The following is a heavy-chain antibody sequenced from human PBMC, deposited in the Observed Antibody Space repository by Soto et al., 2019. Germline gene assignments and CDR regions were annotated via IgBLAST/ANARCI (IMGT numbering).Heavy chain of an antibody. D-gene: IGHD1-26*01. CDR1: GYTLACYG. V-gene: IGHV1-18*01. CDR2: ISAYNGNT. Sequence: ASAKLSCKASGYTLACYGISSVRQAPGQGLEWMGRISAYNGNTNYAQKLQGRVTMTTDTSTSTAYMELRSLRSDDTAVYYCARVVGALGHWFDPWGQGTLVTVSS. J-gene: IGHJ5*02. CDR3: ARVVGALGHWFDP.